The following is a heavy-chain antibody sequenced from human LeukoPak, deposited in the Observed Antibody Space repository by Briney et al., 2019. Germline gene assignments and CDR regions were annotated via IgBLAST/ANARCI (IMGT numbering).Heavy chain of an antibody. CDR3: AKNLFSYSGDYAVFAS. D-gene: IGHD4-17*01. V-gene: IGHV3-48*01. CDR2: ISGGSGTI. J-gene: IGHJ5*02. Sequence: GGSLRLSCAASGFSFSSYAMNWVRQAPGKGLEWVAYISGGSGTIYYADSVKGRFTISRDNAKNSLYLQMNSLRAEDTAMYYCAKNLFSYSGDYAVFASWGQGTLVTVSS. CDR1: GFSFSSYA.